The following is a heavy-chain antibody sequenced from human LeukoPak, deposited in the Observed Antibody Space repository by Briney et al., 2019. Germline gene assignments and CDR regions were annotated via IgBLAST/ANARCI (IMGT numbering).Heavy chain of an antibody. J-gene: IGHJ4*02. CDR2: ISGRGGST. CDR1: GFTFNTYA. CDR3: AKVGYDSWAIDY. V-gene: IGHV3-23*01. Sequence: GGSLRLSCAASGFTFNTYAMSWVRQAPGKGLDWVSGISGRGGSTYYADSVKGRFPISRDNSKNTLYLQMNSLRAEDTAVYYCAKVGYDSWAIDYWGQGTLVTVSS. D-gene: IGHD3-3*01.